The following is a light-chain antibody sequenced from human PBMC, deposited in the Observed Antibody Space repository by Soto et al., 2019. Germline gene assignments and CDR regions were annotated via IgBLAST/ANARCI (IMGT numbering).Light chain of an antibody. V-gene: IGKV1-6*01. Sequence: AIQMTQSPSSLSASVGDRVTITCRASQGIRDDLAWYQQRPGKAPKLLIYAASNLQSGVPSRFSGSGSGTDFTLIISSLXPXDFATYYCLQDYDYPYTFGQGTKLEIK. J-gene: IGKJ2*01. CDR3: LQDYDYPYT. CDR1: QGIRDD. CDR2: AAS.